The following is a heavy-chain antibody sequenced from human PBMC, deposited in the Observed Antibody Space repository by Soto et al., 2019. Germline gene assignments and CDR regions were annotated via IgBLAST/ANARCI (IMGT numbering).Heavy chain of an antibody. CDR2: ISGSGSST. J-gene: IGHJ5*02. CDR1: GFTFSSYA. CDR3: ASTYDFWSGSWFDP. Sequence: GGPLRLSCAASGFTFSSYAMSWVRRAPGKGQDGDGAISGSGSSTYYADCVKGRVTIGRDKAKDTRCLQMNILRAEDAAVYYCASTYDFWSGSWFDPWGQGTLVTVSS. V-gene: IGHV3-23*01. D-gene: IGHD3-3*01.